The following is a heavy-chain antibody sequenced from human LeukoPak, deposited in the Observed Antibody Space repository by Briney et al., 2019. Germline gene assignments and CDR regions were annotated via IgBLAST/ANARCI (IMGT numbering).Heavy chain of an antibody. J-gene: IGHJ4*02. D-gene: IGHD6-19*01. CDR1: GGSIGSYY. CDR2: IDYSGNT. Sequence: SETLSLTCTVSGGSIGSYYWSWIRQAPGKGLEWIENIDYSGNTIYNPALKSRVTRSVDTSKNQFSLNLTSVTAADTAVYYCAREGKLTGYFGGLGFNYWGQGILVTVSS. V-gene: IGHV4-59*01. CDR3: AREGKLTGYFGGLGFNY.